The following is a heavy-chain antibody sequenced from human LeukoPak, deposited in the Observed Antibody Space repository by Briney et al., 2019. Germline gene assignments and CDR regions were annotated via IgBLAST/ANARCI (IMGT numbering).Heavy chain of an antibody. J-gene: IGHJ5*02. CDR2: IWYDGSNK. V-gene: IGHV3-33*01. Sequence: GGSLRLSCAASGFTFSSYGMHWVRQAPSKGLEWVAVIWYDGSNKYYADSVKGRFTISRDNSKNTLYLQMNSLGAEDTAVYYCARGIVVVASPMYNWFDPWGQGTLVTVSS. D-gene: IGHD2-2*01. CDR3: ARGIVVVASPMYNWFDP. CDR1: GFTFSSYG.